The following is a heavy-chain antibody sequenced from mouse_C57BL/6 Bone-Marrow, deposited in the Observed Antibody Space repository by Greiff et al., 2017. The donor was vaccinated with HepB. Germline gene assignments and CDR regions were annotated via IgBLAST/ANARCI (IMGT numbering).Heavy chain of an antibody. V-gene: IGHV1-20*01. CDR3: ARSNYGSSYEYFDV. CDR1: GYSFTGYF. J-gene: IGHJ1*03. Sequence: VQLKESGPELVKPGDSVKISCKASGYSFTGYFMNWVMQSHGKSLEWIGRINPYNGDTFYNQKFKGKATLTVDKSSSTAHMELRSLTSEDSAVYYCARSNYGSSYEYFDVWGTGTTVTVSS. D-gene: IGHD1-1*01. CDR2: INPYNGDT.